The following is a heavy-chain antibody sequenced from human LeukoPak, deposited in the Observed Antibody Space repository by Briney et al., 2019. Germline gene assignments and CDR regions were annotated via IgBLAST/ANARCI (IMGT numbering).Heavy chain of an antibody. D-gene: IGHD6-19*01. CDR1: GFTFSSYA. CDR3: ARDRWLAGMIDF. J-gene: IGHJ4*02. Sequence: PGGSLRLSCAASGFTFSSYAMHWVRQAPGKGLEWVAVISYDGSNKYYTDSVKGRFTISRDNSKNTLYLQMNSLRVEDTAVYYCARDRWLAGMIDFWGQGTLVTVSS. CDR2: ISYDGSNK. V-gene: IGHV3-30-3*01.